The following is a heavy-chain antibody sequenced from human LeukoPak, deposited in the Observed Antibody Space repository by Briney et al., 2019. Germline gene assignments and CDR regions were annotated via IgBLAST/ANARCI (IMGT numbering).Heavy chain of an antibody. Sequence: ASVTVSCRASGFTFTNYAISWVRQAPGQGLEWMGWISAYNGDTNYAQKLQGRITMTTDTSTTTAYMELRSLRSDDTAVYYCARDSKYYYDTSRWRPPVDYWGQGTLVTVSS. CDR3: ARDSKYYYDTSRWRPPVDY. J-gene: IGHJ4*02. CDR2: ISAYNGDT. D-gene: IGHD3-22*01. CDR1: GFTFTNYA. V-gene: IGHV1-18*01.